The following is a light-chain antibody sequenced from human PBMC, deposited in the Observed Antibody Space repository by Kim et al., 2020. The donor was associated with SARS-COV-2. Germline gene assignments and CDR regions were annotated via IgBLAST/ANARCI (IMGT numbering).Light chain of an antibody. CDR3: QSGDSSVSYVV. Sequence: PGKTARSTCSGDAWTSPDVEWHQQKRGQAPAVIIFKEGERPSGLPGRFSGSSSGTTVTLTITGVQAEDGADYYCQSGDSSVSYVVFGGGTQLTVL. CDR1: AWTSPD. V-gene: IGLV3-25*03. CDR2: KEG. J-gene: IGLJ3*02.